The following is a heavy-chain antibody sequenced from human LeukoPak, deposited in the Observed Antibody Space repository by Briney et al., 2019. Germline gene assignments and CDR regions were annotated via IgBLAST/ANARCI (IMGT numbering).Heavy chain of an antibody. J-gene: IGHJ4*02. Sequence: PGGSQRLSCAASGFTVSSNYMSWVRQAPGKGLEWVSVIYSGGSTYYADSVKGRFTISRDNAKNSLYLQMNSLRAEDTAVYYCARDLCSGGSCFPFDYWGQGTLVTVSS. D-gene: IGHD2-15*01. CDR1: GFTVSSNY. CDR2: IYSGGST. V-gene: IGHV3-53*01. CDR3: ARDLCSGGSCFPFDY.